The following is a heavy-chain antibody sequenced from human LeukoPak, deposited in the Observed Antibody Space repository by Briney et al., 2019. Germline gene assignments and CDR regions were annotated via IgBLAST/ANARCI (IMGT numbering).Heavy chain of an antibody. CDR2: IIPIFGTA. V-gene: IGHV1-69*05. CDR3: ARVAARRDVYYYYMGV. Sequence: ASVKVSCKASGGTFSSYAISWVRQAPGQGLEWMGGIIPIFGTANYAQKFQGRVTITTDESTSTAYMELSSLRSEDTAVYYCARVAARRDVYYYYMGVWGKGTTVTVSS. D-gene: IGHD6-6*01. CDR1: GGTFSSYA. J-gene: IGHJ6*03.